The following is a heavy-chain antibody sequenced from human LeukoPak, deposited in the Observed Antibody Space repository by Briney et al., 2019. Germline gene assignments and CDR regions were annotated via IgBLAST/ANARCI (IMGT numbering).Heavy chain of an antibody. D-gene: IGHD1-26*01. CDR1: GFLFSSYW. J-gene: IGHJ3*02. Sequence: PGGSLRLSCAASGFLFSSYWMSWVRQAPGKGLEWVANIKHDGSDKYYVDSVTGRFTISRDNAKNSLSLQMNSLRVEDTAVYYCATTARYSGRYCCAFDIWGQGTMVTVSS. CDR3: ATTARYSGRYCCAFDI. V-gene: IGHV3-7*01. CDR2: IKHDGSDK.